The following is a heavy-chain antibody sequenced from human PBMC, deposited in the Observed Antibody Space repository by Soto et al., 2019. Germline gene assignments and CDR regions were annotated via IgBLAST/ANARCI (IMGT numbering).Heavy chain of an antibody. D-gene: IGHD3-10*01. CDR3: ARDRVRFGELYHYYYYGMDV. J-gene: IGHJ6*02. V-gene: IGHV4-31*03. CDR2: IYYSGST. Sequence: SETLSLTCTVSGGSISSGGYYWSWIRQHPGKGLEWIGYIYYSGSTYYNPSLKSRVTISVDTSKNQFSLKLSSVTAADTAVYYCARDRVRFGELYHYYYYGMDVWGQGTTVTVSS. CDR1: GGSISSGGYY.